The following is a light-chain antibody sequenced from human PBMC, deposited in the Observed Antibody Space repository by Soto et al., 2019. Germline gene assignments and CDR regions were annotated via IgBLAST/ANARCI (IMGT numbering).Light chain of an antibody. CDR3: AAWDDSLNGRV. V-gene: IGLV1-44*01. Sequence: VLTQPPSASGTPGQRVTISCSGSSSNIGSNTVSWYQQLPGTAPKLLIYNNNQRPSGVPDRFSGSKSGTSASLAISGLQAEDEADYYCAAWDDSLNGRVFGGGTKLTVL. CDR2: NNN. J-gene: IGLJ3*02. CDR1: SSNIGSNT.